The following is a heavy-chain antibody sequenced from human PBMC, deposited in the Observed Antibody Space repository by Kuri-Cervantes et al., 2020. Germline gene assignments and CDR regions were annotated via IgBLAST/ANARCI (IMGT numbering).Heavy chain of an antibody. V-gene: IGHV1-8*02. Sequence: ASVKVSCKGSGYSFTSYWIGWVRQMPGKGLEWMGWMNPDSGNTDYAQKFQGRVTMTRDTSINTAYMELSSLRSEDTAVYYCARVKRSGGDLLDAFDIWGQGTLVTVSS. J-gene: IGHJ3*02. D-gene: IGHD2-21*02. CDR2: MNPDSGNT. CDR3: ARVKRSGGDLLDAFDI. CDR1: GYSFTSYW.